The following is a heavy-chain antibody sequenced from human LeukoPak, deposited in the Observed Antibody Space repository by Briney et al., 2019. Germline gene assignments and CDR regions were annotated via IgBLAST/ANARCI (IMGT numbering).Heavy chain of an antibody. J-gene: IGHJ4*02. CDR2: IYYSGSS. CDR3: ARTEYYFDH. V-gene: IGHV4-59*01. D-gene: IGHD3-10*01. CDR1: SGSISSYY. Sequence: SETLSLTCTVSSGSISSYYWSWIRQPPGKGLEWIGHIYYSGSSNYNPSLKSRVTMSVDTSKKQFSLRVSSVTAADTAVYYCARTEYYFDHWGQGTLVTVSS.